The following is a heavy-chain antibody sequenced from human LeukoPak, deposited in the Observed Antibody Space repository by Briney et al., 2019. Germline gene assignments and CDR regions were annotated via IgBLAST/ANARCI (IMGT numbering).Heavy chain of an antibody. CDR1: GGSLSSYY. CDR2: IYYSGST. D-gene: IGHD5-18*01. V-gene: IGHV4-59*01. Sequence: SETLSLTCTVSGGSLSSYYWNWIRQPPGKGLEWIGYIYYSGSTNYNPSLKSRVTISVDTSKNQFSLKLSSVTAADTAVYYCAMNVGYSYGYDYWGQGTLVTVSS. J-gene: IGHJ4*02. CDR3: AMNVGYSYGYDY.